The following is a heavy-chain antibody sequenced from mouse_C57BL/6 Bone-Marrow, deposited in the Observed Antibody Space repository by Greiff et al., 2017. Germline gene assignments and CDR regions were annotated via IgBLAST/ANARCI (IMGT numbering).Heavy chain of an antibody. CDR3: ARSLYGYDRAWFAY. D-gene: IGHD2-2*01. Sequence: EVKLQESGPELVKPGASVKISCKASGYSFTGYYMNWVKQSPEKSLEWIGEINPSTGGTTYNQKFKAKATLTVDKSSSTAYMQLKSLTSEDSAVYYCARSLYGYDRAWFAYWGQGTLVTVSA. V-gene: IGHV1-42*01. J-gene: IGHJ3*01. CDR1: GYSFTGYY. CDR2: INPSTGGT.